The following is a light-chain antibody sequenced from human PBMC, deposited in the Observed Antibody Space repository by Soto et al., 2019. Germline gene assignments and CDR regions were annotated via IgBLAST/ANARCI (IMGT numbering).Light chain of an antibody. J-gene: IGKJ1*01. CDR1: QSVSNN. CDR3: QQYSTYPWT. CDR2: DAS. V-gene: IGKV3D-15*01. Sequence: EVVMTQSPATLSVSPGERATLSCRASQSVSNNLAWYQQKPGQAPRLLIYDASNRATGIPARFSGSGSATEFTLTISSLQPDDFATYYCQQYSTYPWTFGQGTKVDIK.